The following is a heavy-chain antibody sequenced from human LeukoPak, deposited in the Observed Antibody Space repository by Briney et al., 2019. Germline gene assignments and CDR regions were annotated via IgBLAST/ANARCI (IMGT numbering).Heavy chain of an antibody. J-gene: IGHJ4*02. CDR1: GFTFSNYG. Sequence: GGSLRLSCTASGFTFSNYGMAWVRQAPGKGLEWVSSISDSGGDTYYADSVKGRFTVSRDNSKNTLYLQMNSLRAEDTAVFYCAKRVSYSNSGAYFDNGGGGTLVTVSS. D-gene: IGHD6-6*01. CDR2: ISDSGGDT. CDR3: AKRVSYSNSGAYFDN. V-gene: IGHV3-23*01.